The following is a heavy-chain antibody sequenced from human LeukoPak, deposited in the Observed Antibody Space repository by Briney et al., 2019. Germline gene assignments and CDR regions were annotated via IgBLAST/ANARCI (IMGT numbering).Heavy chain of an antibody. Sequence: SETLSLTCTVSGASICSSSYYWGWIRQPPGKGLEWIGSIFYSGSTYYNPSLKSRVTISVDTSKNQFSLKLSSVTAADTAVYYCARHKGGRVAGTNYYYYMDVWGKGTTVTVSS. J-gene: IGHJ6*03. V-gene: IGHV4-39*01. CDR2: IFYSGST. D-gene: IGHD6-19*01. CDR3: ARHKGGRVAGTNYYYYMDV. CDR1: GASICSSSYY.